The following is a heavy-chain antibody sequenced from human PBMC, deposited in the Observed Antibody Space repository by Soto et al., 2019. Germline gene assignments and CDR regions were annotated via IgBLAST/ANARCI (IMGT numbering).Heavy chain of an antibody. CDR1: GGTFSSYA. CDR3: ARDDTAMVEHNYYYGMDV. CDR2: IIPIFGTA. V-gene: IGHV1-69*06. J-gene: IGHJ6*02. Sequence: GASVKVSCKASGGTFSSYAISWVRQAPGQGLEWMGGIIPIFGTANYAQKLQGRVTITADKSTSTAYMELSSLRSEDTAVYYCARDDTAMVEHNYYYGMDVWGQGTTVTVSS. D-gene: IGHD5-18*01.